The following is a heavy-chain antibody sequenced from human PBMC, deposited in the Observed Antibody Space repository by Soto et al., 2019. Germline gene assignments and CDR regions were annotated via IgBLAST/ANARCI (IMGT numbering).Heavy chain of an antibody. CDR1: GGSISSGGYS. Sequence: TLSLTCAVSGGSISSGGYSCNWIRQPPGKGLEWIGYIYHRGSTNYNPSLKSRVTISVDRSKNQFSLKLSSVTAADTAVYYCARMWSGYNSHWGQGTPVTVSS. CDR3: ARMWSGYNSH. CDR2: IYHRGST. D-gene: IGHD5-12*01. V-gene: IGHV4-30-2*01. J-gene: IGHJ4*02.